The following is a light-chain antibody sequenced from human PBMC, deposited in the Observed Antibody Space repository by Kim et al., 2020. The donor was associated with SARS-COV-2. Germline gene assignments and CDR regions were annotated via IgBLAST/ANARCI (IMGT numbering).Light chain of an antibody. CDR3: QRFNGPPRT. CDR2: ATS. CDR1: QDISNF. Sequence: DFQMTQSPSSLSASVGDRVTITCRASQDISNFLAWYQQKPGKVPKLLIYATSTLQSGVPSRFSGGGSGTHFTLTISGLQPEDVATYYCQRFNGPPRTFGGGTKVDSK. J-gene: IGKJ4*01. V-gene: IGKV1-27*01.